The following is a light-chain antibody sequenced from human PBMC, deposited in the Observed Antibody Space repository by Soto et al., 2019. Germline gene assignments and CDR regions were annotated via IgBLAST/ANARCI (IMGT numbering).Light chain of an antibody. CDR3: CSYAGRYTVV. CDR2: DVS. Sequence: QSALTQPRSVSGSPGQSVTISCTGTSSDVGVYNYVSWYQQYPGKAPKIMIYDVSKRPAGVPDRFSGSKSDNTASLTISGLQADDEDDYYCCSYAGRYTVVFGIGTKLTVL. CDR1: SSDVGVYNY. V-gene: IGLV2-11*01. J-gene: IGLJ1*01.